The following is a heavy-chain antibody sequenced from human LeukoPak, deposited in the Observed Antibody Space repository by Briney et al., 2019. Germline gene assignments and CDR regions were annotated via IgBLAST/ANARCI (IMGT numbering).Heavy chain of an antibody. CDR2: IWYDGSNK. CDR3: ARDGSGYYFYYFDY. J-gene: IGHJ4*02. D-gene: IGHD3-22*01. Sequence: GGSLRLSCAASGFTFSSYGMHWVRQAPGKGREWVAVIWYDGSNKYYADSVKGRFTISRDNSKNTLYLQMNSLRAEDTAVYYCARDGSGYYFYYFDYWGQGTLVTVSS. V-gene: IGHV3-33*01. CDR1: GFTFSSYG.